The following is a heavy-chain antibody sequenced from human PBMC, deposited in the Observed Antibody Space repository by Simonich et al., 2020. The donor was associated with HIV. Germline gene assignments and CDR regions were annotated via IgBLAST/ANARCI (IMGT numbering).Heavy chain of an antibody. D-gene: IGHD3-3*01. V-gene: IGHV4-34*01. J-gene: IGHJ6*03. Sequence: QVQLQQWGAGLLKPSETLSLTCAVYGGSFSGYYWSWIRQPPGKGLEWIGEINHSGNTIYNPSLKGRVNISVEKSKNQFSLKLSSMTAADTAVYYCAAGHGLLRFLEWEGTYMDVWGKGTTVTVSS. CDR2: INHSGNT. CDR1: GGSFSGYY. CDR3: AAGHGLLRFLEWEGTYMDV.